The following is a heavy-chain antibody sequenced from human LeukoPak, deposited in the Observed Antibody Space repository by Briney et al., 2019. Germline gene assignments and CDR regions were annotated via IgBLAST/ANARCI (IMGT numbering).Heavy chain of an antibody. CDR2: IYYSGST. Sequence: PSETLSLTRTVPGGSISSGGYYWSWIRQHPGKGLEWIGYIYYSGSTYYNPSLKSRVTISVDTSKNQFSLKLSSVTAADTAVYYCARSSGSYYTNWFDPWGQGTLVTVSS. V-gene: IGHV4-31*03. J-gene: IGHJ5*02. D-gene: IGHD3-10*01. CDR3: ARSSGSYYTNWFDP. CDR1: GGSISSGGYY.